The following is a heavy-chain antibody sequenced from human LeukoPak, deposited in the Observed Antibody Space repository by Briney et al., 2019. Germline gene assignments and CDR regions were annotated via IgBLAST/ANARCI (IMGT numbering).Heavy chain of an antibody. V-gene: IGHV1-46*01. CDR3: AREDRQKRIWGIAARPRYFDY. CDR2: INPSGGST. J-gene: IGHJ4*02. Sequence: ASVKVSCKASGYTFTSYYMHWVRQAPGQGLEWMGIINPSGGSTSYAQKFQGRVTMTRDTSTSTVYTELSSLRSEDTAVYYCAREDRQKRIWGIAARPRYFDYWGQGTLVTVSS. D-gene: IGHD6-6*01. CDR1: GYTFTSYY.